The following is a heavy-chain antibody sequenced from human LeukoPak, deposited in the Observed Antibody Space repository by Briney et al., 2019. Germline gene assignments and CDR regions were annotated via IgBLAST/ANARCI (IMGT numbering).Heavy chain of an antibody. V-gene: IGHV4-34*01. CDR1: GGSFSSY. D-gene: IGHD1-14*01. CDR3: AREPDRIRFDP. CDR2: ISHVGTT. J-gene: IGHJ5*02. Sequence: SETLSLTCAVYGGSFSSYWGWIRQPPGKGLEWIGGISHVGTTKYNPSFKSRVIISVDTSKNQFSLRVTSVTAADTAVYYCAREPDRIRFDPWGQGTLVTVSS.